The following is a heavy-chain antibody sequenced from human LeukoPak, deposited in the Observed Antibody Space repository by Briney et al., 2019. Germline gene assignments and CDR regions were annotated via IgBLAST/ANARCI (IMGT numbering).Heavy chain of an antibody. CDR1: GGSISSYY. CDR3: AREAGGQQLVYAFDI. D-gene: IGHD6-13*01. V-gene: IGHV4-59*01. J-gene: IGHJ3*02. Sequence: ASETLSLTCTVSGGSISSYYWSWIRQPPGKGLEWIGYIYHSGTTNYNPSLKSRVTISVDTSKNQFSLKLSSVTAADTAVYYCAREAGGQQLVYAFDIWGQGTMVTVSS. CDR2: IYHSGTT.